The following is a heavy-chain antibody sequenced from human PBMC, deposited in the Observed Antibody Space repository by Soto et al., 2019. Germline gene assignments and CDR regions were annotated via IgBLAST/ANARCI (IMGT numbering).Heavy chain of an antibody. CDR1: GYSFTSYW. CDR2: IYPGDSDT. CDR3: ARLYGDLYYFDY. J-gene: IGHJ4*02. Sequence: PGEALKMSCKTSGYSFTSYWIGWVRQMPGKGLGWMGNIYPGDSDTRYSPSFQGQVTISADKSISTAYLQWSSLKASDTAMYYCARLYGDLYYFDYWAQGTQVTVSS. D-gene: IGHD4-17*01. V-gene: IGHV5-51*01.